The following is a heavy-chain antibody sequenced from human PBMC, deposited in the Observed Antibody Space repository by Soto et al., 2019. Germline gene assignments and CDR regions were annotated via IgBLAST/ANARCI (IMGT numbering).Heavy chain of an antibody. V-gene: IGHV3-23*01. J-gene: IGHJ1*01. Sequence: GGSLRLSCAASGFTFSNYAMTWVRQAPGKGLEWVSSITGGIGGTTYYANSVKGRFTISRDSSKNTLYLQMNSLRAEDTAVYYCAKGVPGIAVAGTGYFQNWGQGTLVTVSS. CDR1: GFTFSNYA. CDR2: ITGGIGGTT. CDR3: AKGVPGIAVAGTGYFQN. D-gene: IGHD6-19*01.